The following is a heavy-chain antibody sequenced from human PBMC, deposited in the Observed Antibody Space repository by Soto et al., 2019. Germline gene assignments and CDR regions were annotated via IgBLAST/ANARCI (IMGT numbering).Heavy chain of an antibody. CDR2: ITQSGGT. V-gene: IGHV4-34*01. CDR1: GGSFSDYY. J-gene: IGHJ4*02. CDR3: ARRTYFDSSGYYRPRYYFDY. D-gene: IGHD3-22*01. Sequence: SETLSLTCAVYGGSFSDYYWRWIRQPPGSGLEWIGEITQSGGTKHNPSLKSRVTISVDTSKNQFSLKLTSVTAADTAVYYCARRTYFDSSGYYRPRYYFDYWGQGSLVTRLL.